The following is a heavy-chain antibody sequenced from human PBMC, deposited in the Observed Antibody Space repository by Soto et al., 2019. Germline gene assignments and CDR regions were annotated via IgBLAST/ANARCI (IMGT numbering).Heavy chain of an antibody. CDR1: GFTFSSYA. J-gene: IGHJ4*02. Sequence: LRLSCAASGFTFSSYAMHWVRQAPGKGLEWVAVISDDGSNDYYADSVKGRFTISRDNSKNTLYLQMSSLRVEDTAVYHCARGSDGNYNSWTLSDWGQGTLVTVCS. CDR2: ISDDGSND. V-gene: IGHV3-30-3*01. CDR3: ARGSDGNYNSWTLSD. D-gene: IGHD3-10*01.